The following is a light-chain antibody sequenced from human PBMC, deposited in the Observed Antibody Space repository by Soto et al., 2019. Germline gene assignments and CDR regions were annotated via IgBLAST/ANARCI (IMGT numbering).Light chain of an antibody. CDR3: SSYAGSNNFVV. CDR1: SSDVGGYNY. V-gene: IGLV2-8*01. Sequence: QSALTQPPSASGCPGQSVTISCTGTSSDVGGYNYVSWYQQHPGKAPKLMIYELSKRPSGVPDRFSGSKSGNTASLTVSGLQAEDEADYYCSSYAGSNNFVVFGGGTKLTVL. J-gene: IGLJ2*01. CDR2: ELS.